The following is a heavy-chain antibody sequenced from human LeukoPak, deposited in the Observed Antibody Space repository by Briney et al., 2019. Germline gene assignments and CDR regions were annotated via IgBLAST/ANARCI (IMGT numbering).Heavy chain of an antibody. J-gene: IGHJ4*02. CDR3: AREGGSGYDESHY. CDR2: IWYGGSNK. CDR1: GFTFSSYG. D-gene: IGHD5-12*01. V-gene: IGHV3-33*08. Sequence: GGSLRLSCAASGFTFSSYGMHWVRQAPGKGLEWVAVIWYGGSNKYYADSVKGRFTISRDNSKNTLYLQMNSLRAEDTAVYYCAREGGSGYDESHYWGQGTLVTVSS.